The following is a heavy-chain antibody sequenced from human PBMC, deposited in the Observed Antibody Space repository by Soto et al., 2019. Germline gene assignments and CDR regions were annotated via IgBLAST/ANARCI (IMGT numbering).Heavy chain of an antibody. J-gene: IGHJ5*02. CDR3: ARAIEYSSSSPWFDP. V-gene: IGHV3-11*01. CDR2: ISSSGSTI. CDR1: GFTFSDYY. Sequence: GGSLRLSCAASGFTFSDYYMSWIHQAPGKGLEWVSYISSSGSTIYYADSVKGRFTISRDNAKNSLYLQMNSLRAEDTAVYYCARAIEYSSSSPWFDPWGQGTLVTVSS. D-gene: IGHD6-6*01.